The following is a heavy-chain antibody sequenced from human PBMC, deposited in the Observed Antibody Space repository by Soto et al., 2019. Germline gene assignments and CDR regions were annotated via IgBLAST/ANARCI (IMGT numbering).Heavy chain of an antibody. CDR1: GGSISSSSYY. CDR3: ARLHSRSWYPPPERNWFDP. V-gene: IGHV4-39*01. Sequence: SETLSLTCTVSGGSISSSSYYWGWIRQPPGKGLEWIGSIYYSGSTYYNPSLKSRVTISVDTSKNQFSLKLSSVTAADTAVYYCARLHSRSWYPPPERNWFDPWGQGTLVTVSS. CDR2: IYYSGST. J-gene: IGHJ5*02. D-gene: IGHD6-13*01.